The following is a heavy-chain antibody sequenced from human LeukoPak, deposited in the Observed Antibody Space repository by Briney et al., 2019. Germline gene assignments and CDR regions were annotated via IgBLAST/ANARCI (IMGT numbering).Heavy chain of an antibody. V-gene: IGHV1-18*01. Sequence: GASVTVSFKASGYTFTNYGISWVRQAPGQGLEWMGWISTYNGNRNFTERLQGRVTLTTDTSTSTAYMELRSLRSDDTAMYYCARGADFDFSSSDYWGQGTLVTVSS. CDR1: GYTFTNYG. CDR3: ARGADFDFSSSDY. CDR2: ISTYNGNR. D-gene: IGHD6-6*01. J-gene: IGHJ4*02.